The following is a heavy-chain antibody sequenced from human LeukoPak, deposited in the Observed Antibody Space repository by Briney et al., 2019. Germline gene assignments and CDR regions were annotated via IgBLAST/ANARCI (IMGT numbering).Heavy chain of an antibody. CDR2: IISNGGST. CDR1: GFTFSVYA. D-gene: IGHD2-21*02. V-gene: IGHV3-64D*06. J-gene: IGHJ4*02. Sequence: GGSLRLSCSASGFTFSVYAIHWVRQAPGEGLEYVSTIISNGGSTYYADSVKGRFTISRDNSKNTVSLQMSSLRAEDTALYYCVKDGLAFCGGDCYSYFDYWGQGTLVAVSS. CDR3: VKDGLAFCGGDCYSYFDY.